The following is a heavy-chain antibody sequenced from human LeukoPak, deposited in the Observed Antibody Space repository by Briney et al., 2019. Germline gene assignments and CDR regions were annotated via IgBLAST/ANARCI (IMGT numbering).Heavy chain of an antibody. CDR3: AKWRDYDVLTGYYVSDY. Sequence: GGSLRLSCAASGFTFSNYAMSWVRQAPGKGLDWVSAITGSGGNTYYADSVKGRFTISRDNSKNTLYLQMYSLRAEDTAVYYCAKWRDYDVLTGYYVSDYWGQGALVTVSS. J-gene: IGHJ4*02. CDR2: ITGSGGNT. V-gene: IGHV3-23*01. D-gene: IGHD3-9*01. CDR1: GFTFSNYA.